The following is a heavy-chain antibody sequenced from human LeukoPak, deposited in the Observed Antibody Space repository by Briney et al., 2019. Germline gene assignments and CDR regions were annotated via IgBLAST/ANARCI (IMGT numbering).Heavy chain of an antibody. CDR2: VKSDGSDT. V-gene: IGHV3-74*01. Sequence: GGSLRLSCAASGSTFSRYWMHWVRQAQGKGLVWVSRVKSDGSDTIYAVSVKGRFTISRDNAKNTLYLQMDSLRAEDTAVYYCTTGIGNYYYYWSQGTLVTVAS. J-gene: IGHJ4*02. D-gene: IGHD3-10*01. CDR1: GSTFSRYW. CDR3: TTGIGNYYYY.